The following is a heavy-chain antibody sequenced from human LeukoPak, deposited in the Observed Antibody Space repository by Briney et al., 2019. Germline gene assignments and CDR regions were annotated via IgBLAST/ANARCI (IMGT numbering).Heavy chain of an antibody. J-gene: IGHJ3*02. CDR3: ASAYCSSTSCPTDAFDI. CDR1: GFTVSSNY. D-gene: IGHD2-2*01. CDR2: IYSGGST. V-gene: IGHV3-53*01. Sequence: PGGSLRLSCAASGFTVSSNYMSWVRQAPGKGLEWVSVIYSGGSTYYADSVKGRFTISRDNSKNTLYLQMNSLRAEDTAVYYCASAYCSSTSCPTDAFDIWGQGTMVTVSS.